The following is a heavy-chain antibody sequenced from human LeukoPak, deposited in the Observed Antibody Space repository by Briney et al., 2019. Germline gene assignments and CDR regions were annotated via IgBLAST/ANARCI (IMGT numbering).Heavy chain of an antibody. CDR2: IYYSGST. D-gene: IGHD3-10*01. CDR3: ARRGGRGLFDY. Sequence: SETLSLTCTVSGGSISSSSYYWGWIRQPPGKGLEWIGSIYYSGSTYYNPSLKSRVTVSVDTSKNQFSLKLSSVTAADTAVYYCARRGGRGLFDYWGQGTLVTVSS. J-gene: IGHJ4*02. CDR1: GGSISSSSYY. V-gene: IGHV4-39*01.